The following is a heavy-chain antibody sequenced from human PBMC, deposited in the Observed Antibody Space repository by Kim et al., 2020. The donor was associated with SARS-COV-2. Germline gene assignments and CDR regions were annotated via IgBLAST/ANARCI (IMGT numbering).Heavy chain of an antibody. Sequence: SVKVSCKASGGTFSSYAISWVRQAPGQGLEWMGGIIPIFGTANYAQKFQGRVTITADESTSTAYMELSSLRSEDTAVYYCARTGYGSRSYYPTSYYGMDVWGQGTTVTVSS. V-gene: IGHV1-69*13. D-gene: IGHD3-10*01. CDR3: ARTGYGSRSYYPTSYYGMDV. J-gene: IGHJ6*02. CDR1: GGTFSSYA. CDR2: IIPIFGTA.